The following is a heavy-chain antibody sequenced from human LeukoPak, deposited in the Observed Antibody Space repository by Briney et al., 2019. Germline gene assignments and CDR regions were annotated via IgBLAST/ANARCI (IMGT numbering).Heavy chain of an antibody. Sequence: SETLSLTCTVSDGSISSGDYYWSWIRQPPGKGLEWIGYIYYSGSTYYNPSLKSRVTISVDTSKNQFSLKLSSATAADTAVYYCARAGVGGIRDWGQGTLVTVSS. J-gene: IGHJ4*02. CDR1: DGSISSGDYY. CDR2: IYYSGST. V-gene: IGHV4-30-4*01. CDR3: ARAGVGGIRD. D-gene: IGHD2-15*01.